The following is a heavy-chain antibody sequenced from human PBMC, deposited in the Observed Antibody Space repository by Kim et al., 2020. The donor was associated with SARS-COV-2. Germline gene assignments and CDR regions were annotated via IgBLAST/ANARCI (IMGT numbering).Heavy chain of an antibody. D-gene: IGHD1-1*01. CDR3: VKGGNYIYNLMDV. V-gene: IGHV3-74*01. J-gene: IGHJ6*02. Sequence: YADAVRCRFTMSRDNGKQMVYLEMRSLGAEDTAVYFCVKGGNYIYNLMDVWGQGTTVTVSS.